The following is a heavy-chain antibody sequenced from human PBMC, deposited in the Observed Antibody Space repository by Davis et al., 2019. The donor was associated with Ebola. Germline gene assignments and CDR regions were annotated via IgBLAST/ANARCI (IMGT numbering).Heavy chain of an antibody. J-gene: IGHJ6*02. D-gene: IGHD2-8*01. Sequence: PGGSLRLSCAASGFTFDDYGMSWVRQAPGKGLEWVSGINWNGGSTGYADSVKGRFTISRDNAKNTLYLQMNSLRVEDTAVYYCARSFPGDCTNGVCYSYYYYGMDVWGQGTTVTVSS. V-gene: IGHV3-20*04. CDR1: GFTFDDYG. CDR2: INWNGGST. CDR3: ARSFPGDCTNGVCYSYYYYGMDV.